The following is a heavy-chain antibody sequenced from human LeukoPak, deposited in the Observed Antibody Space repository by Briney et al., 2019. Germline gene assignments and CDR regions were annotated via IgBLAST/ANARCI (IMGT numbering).Heavy chain of an antibody. J-gene: IGHJ5*02. V-gene: IGHV3-11*04. CDR3: ARERGVVVPARGIFWFDP. CDR1: GFTFSDYY. D-gene: IGHD2-2*01. Sequence: GGSLRLSCAASGFTFSDYYMSWIRQAPGKGLEWVSYISSSGSTIYYADSVKGRFTISRDNAKNSLYLQMNSLRAEDTAVYYCARERGVVVPARGIFWFDPWGQGTLVTVSS. CDR2: ISSSGSTI.